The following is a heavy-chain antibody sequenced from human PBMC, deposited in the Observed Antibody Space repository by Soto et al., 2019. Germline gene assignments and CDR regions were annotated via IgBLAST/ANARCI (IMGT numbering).Heavy chain of an antibody. Sequence: SGTLSLTGTVSCGSISSSSYYWGWIRQPAGEGLEWIVSIECSGSTYYNPSLKSRITISVDTCKNQFSLKLSSVTAADTAVYYCARLLTALNWDIVFEAARTYYYGMDVWGQGTTVTVSS. D-gene: IGHD2-15*01. V-gene: IGHV4-39*01. J-gene: IGHJ6*02. CDR2: IECSGST. CDR1: CGSISSSSYY. CDR3: ARLLTALNWDIVFEAARTYYYGMDV.